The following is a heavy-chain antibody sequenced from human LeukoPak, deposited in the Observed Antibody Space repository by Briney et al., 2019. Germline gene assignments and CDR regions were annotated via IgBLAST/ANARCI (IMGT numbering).Heavy chain of an antibody. V-gene: IGHV4-31*03. D-gene: IGHD3-10*01. CDR3: ARARPGTYYFDY. CDR2: IYYSGST. Sequence: LSLTCTVSVGSISSGGYYWSWIRQHPGKGLEWVGYIYYSGSTYYNPSLKSRVTISVDTSKNQFSLKLSSVTAADTAVYYCARARPGTYYFDYWGQGTLVTVSS. CDR1: VGSISSGGYY. J-gene: IGHJ4*02.